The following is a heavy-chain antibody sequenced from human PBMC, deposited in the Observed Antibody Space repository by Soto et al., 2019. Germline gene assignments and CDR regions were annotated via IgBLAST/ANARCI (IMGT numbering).Heavy chain of an antibody. D-gene: IGHD1-26*01. CDR3: AHVTGSWGEYGMDV. V-gene: IGHV2-5*02. CDR2: IYWDDDK. CDR1: GFSLSTYGVG. J-gene: IGHJ6*02. Sequence: QITLKESGPTLVKPTQTLTLTCTFSGFSLSTYGVGVGWIRQPPGKALEWLALIYWDDDKRYSPSLKSRLTITKDTSKNQVVLTVTNMDPVDTATYYWAHVTGSWGEYGMDVWGQGTTVTVSS.